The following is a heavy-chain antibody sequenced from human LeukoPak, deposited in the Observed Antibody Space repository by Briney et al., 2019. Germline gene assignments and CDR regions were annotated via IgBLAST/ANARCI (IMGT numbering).Heavy chain of an antibody. CDR1: GFTFTSYA. CDR3: AKAYGSGSPSDY. J-gene: IGHJ4*02. Sequence: PRGCLRLSCAASGFTFTSYAMHWVRPAPGKGLEWVAFILYDASNKYYADSVKGRFTISRDNSKNSLYLQMNSLRAEDTAVYYCAKAYGSGSPSDYWGQGTLVTVSS. V-gene: IGHV3-30*02. D-gene: IGHD3-10*01. CDR2: ILYDASNK.